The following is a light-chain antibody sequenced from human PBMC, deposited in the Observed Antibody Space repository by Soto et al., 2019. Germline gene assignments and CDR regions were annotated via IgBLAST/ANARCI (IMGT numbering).Light chain of an antibody. CDR1: HSILHNSNKKNY. J-gene: IGKJ4*01. Sequence: ILMTQSPDSPSLSLVESATFNCKSSHSILHNSNKKNYLAWYQQKPGQPPKLLLYWASTRESGVPDRFSGSGSGTVFTLTISSLQAEDVAVYYCQQYYSPPLTFGGGTKVDIK. CDR3: QQYYSPPLT. V-gene: IGKV4-1*01. CDR2: WAS.